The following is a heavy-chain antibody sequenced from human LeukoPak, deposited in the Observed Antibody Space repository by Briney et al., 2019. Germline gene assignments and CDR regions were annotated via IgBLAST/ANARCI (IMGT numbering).Heavy chain of an antibody. CDR3: AKDKFPYSLAAAAQTFDY. CDR2: ISWNSGSI. J-gene: IGHJ4*02. V-gene: IGHV3-9*01. D-gene: IGHD6-13*01. Sequence: PGRSLRLSCAASGFTFDDYAMHWVRQAPGKGLEWVSGISWNSGSIGYADSVKGRFTISRDNAKNSLYLQMNSLRAEDTALYYCAKDKFPYSLAAAAQTFDYWGQGTLVTVSS. CDR1: GFTFDDYA.